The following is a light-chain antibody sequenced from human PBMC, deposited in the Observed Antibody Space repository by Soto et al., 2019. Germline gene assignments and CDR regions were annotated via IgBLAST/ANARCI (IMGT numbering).Light chain of an antibody. CDR1: SSDVGGYNY. J-gene: IGLJ2*01. CDR2: DVS. CDR3: SSYTSSSTLSG. V-gene: IGLV2-14*01. Sequence: QSALTQPASVSGSPGQSITISCTGTSSDVGGYNYVSWYQQHPGKAPKLMIYDVSNRPSGVSNRFSDSKYGNTASLTISGRQAEDEADYYCSSYTSSSTLSGFGGGTKLTVL.